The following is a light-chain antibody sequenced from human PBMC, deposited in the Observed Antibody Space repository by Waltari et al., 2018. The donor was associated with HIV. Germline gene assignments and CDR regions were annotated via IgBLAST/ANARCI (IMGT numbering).Light chain of an antibody. Sequence: DIQMTQSPSSLSASIGDRVPITCRASQGIGNDLGWYQHIPGKAPKCLMFSASSLQSGVPSRFSGSGSGTEFTLTISSLQPEDFATYYCLQHNAFPVTFGGGTKVEIK. CDR2: SAS. V-gene: IGKV1-17*01. CDR1: QGIGND. CDR3: LQHNAFPVT. J-gene: IGKJ4*01.